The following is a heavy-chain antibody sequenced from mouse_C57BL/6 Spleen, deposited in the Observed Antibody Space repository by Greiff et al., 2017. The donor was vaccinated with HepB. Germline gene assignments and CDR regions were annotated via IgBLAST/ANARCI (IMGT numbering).Heavy chain of an antibody. CDR3: ARHQTAQAPFAY. Sequence: EVKLMESGGDLVKPGGSLKLSCAASGFTFSSYGMSWVRQTPDKRLEWVATISSGGSYTYYPDSVKGRFTISRDNAKNTLYLQMSSLKSEDTAMYYCARHQTAQAPFAYWGQVTLVTVSA. J-gene: IGHJ3*01. V-gene: IGHV5-6*01. CDR2: ISSGGSYT. D-gene: IGHD3-2*02. CDR1: GFTFSSYG.